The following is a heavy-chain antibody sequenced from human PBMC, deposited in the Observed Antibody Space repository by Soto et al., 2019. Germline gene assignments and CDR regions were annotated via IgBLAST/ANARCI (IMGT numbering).Heavy chain of an antibody. D-gene: IGHD6-13*01. CDR2: INHSGST. CDR3: ARLGIGSSWYLDNWFDX. V-gene: IGHV4-34*01. J-gene: IGHJ5*02. Sequence: PSETLSLTCAVYGGSFSGYYWSWIRQPPGKGLEWIWEINHSGSTNYNPSLKSRVTISVDTSKNKFSLKLSSVTAADTAVYYCARLGIGSSWYLDNWFDXWGQGTLVTVSX. CDR1: GGSFSGYY.